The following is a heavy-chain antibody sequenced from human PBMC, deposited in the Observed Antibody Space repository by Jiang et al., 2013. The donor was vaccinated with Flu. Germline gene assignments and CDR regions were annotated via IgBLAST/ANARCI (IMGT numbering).Heavy chain of an antibody. J-gene: IGHJ5*02. D-gene: IGHD3-3*01. V-gene: IGHV1-18*01. CDR1: GYTFTSYG. Sequence: EVKKPGASVKVSCKASGYTFTSYGISWVRQAPGQGLEWMGWISAYNGNTNYAQKLQGRVTMTTDTSTSTAYMELRSLRSDDTAVYYCARVGRFLEWFGWFDPWGQGTLVTVSS. CDR2: ISAYNGNT. CDR3: ARVGRFLEWFGWFDP.